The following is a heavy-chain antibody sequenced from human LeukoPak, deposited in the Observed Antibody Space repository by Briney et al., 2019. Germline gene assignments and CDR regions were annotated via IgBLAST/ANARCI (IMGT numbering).Heavy chain of an antibody. CDR3: ARARPDYYYMDV. Sequence: SVKVSCKASGGTFSSYAISWVRQAPGQGLEWMGGIIPIFGTANYAQKFQGRVTITADKSTSTAYMELSSLRSEDTAVYYRARARPDYYYMDVWGKGTTVTVSS. J-gene: IGHJ6*03. V-gene: IGHV1-69*06. CDR1: GGTFSSYA. CDR2: IIPIFGTA.